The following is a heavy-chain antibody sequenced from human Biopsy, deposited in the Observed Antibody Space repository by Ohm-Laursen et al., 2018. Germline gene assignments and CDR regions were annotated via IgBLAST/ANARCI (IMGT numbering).Heavy chain of an antibody. J-gene: IGHJ4*02. CDR1: GFTFSDHY. CDR3: ARDRRDWQHFFDY. V-gene: IGHV3-11*01. D-gene: IGHD3-3*02. CDR2: IHKDSPTE. Sequence: GSLRLSCAASGFTFSDHYMNWFRRAPGKGLEWFAYIHKDSPTEYYADYVRGRFSISRDNAQKSLYLQMNSLRAEDTAVYYCARDRRDWQHFFDYWGQGTEVIVSS.